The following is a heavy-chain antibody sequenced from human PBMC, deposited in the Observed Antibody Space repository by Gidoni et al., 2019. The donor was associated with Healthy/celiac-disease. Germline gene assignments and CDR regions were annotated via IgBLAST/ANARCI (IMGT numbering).Heavy chain of an antibody. Sequence: QVQLQQWGAGLLKPSETLSLTCAVYGGSFSGYYWSWIRQPPGKGLEWIGEINHSGSTNSNPSLKRRVTISVDTSKNQFSLKRSSVTAADTAVYYCARALKYCSSTSCYRRDGMDVWGQGTTVTVSS. V-gene: IGHV4-34*01. CDR3: ARALKYCSSTSCYRRDGMDV. CDR1: GGSFSGYY. J-gene: IGHJ6*02. CDR2: INHSGST. D-gene: IGHD2-2*01.